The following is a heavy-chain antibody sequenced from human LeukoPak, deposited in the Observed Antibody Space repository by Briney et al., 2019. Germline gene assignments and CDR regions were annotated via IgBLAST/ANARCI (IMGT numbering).Heavy chain of an antibody. V-gene: IGHV4-34*01. CDR2: INHSGST. J-gene: IGHJ4*02. CDR1: GGSFSGYY. CDR3: ARENYDFWSGYFVGDYFDY. Sequence: SETLSLTCAVYGGSFSGYYWSWIRQPPVKVLEWIGEINHSGSTNYNPSLKSRVTISVDTSKNQFSLKLSSVTAADTAVYYCARENYDFWSGYFVGDYFDYWGQGTLVTVSS. D-gene: IGHD3-3*01.